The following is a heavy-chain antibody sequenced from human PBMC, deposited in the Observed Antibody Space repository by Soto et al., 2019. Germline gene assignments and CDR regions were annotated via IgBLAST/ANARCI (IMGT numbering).Heavy chain of an antibody. CDR2: LSSNGIGT. Sequence: PLGGSLRLSCSGSGFTVSSFGMHWVRQAPGKGLEHVSTLSSNGIGTYYADSVKGRFTFSRDTSKNTLYLQMSSLRTEDTAVYYCVKDMGQAAVGIRYPYGLDVWGLGTTVTVSS. J-gene: IGHJ6*02. CDR3: VKDMGQAAVGIRYPYGLDV. V-gene: IGHV3-64D*06. D-gene: IGHD6-13*01. CDR1: GFTVSSFG.